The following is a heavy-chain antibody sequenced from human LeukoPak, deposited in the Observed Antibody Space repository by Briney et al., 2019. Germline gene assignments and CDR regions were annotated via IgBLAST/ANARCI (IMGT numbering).Heavy chain of an antibody. CDR1: GFTFGSYA. Sequence: PGRSLRLSCAASGFTFGSYAMHWVRQAPGKGLMWVSHLNSDGSTTTYADSVKGRFTISRDNAKNTLYLQMHSLRAEDTAVYYCATLPTSHSLDLWGQGTLVTVSS. J-gene: IGHJ5*02. CDR2: LNSDGSTT. D-gene: IGHD2-15*01. V-gene: IGHV3-74*01. CDR3: ATLPTSHSLDL.